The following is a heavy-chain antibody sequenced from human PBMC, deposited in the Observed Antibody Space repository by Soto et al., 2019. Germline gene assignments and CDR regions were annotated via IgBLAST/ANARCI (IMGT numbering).Heavy chain of an antibody. CDR1: GFTFSSYA. D-gene: IGHD2-15*01. V-gene: IGHV3-64*02. J-gene: IGHJ4*02. CDR3: AREARYYSGGSCYSKILDY. CDR2: ISSNGGST. Sequence: LRLSCAASGFTFSSYAMHWVRQAPGKGLEYVSAISSNGGSTYYADSVNGRFTISRDNSKNTLYLQMGSLRAEDMAVYYCAREARYYSGGSCYSKILDYWGQGTLVTVSS.